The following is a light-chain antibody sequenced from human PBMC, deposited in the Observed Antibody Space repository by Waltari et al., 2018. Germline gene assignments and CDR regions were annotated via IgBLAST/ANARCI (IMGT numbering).Light chain of an antibody. Sequence: QSVLTQPPSVSGAPGQRVTISCTGSSSNIGAGYDVHWYQQLPGTAPKLLIYGNNNRPAGVPDRFAGSKSGPSSSLAITGLQAEDEADYYCQSYDSGLSGVVFGGGTKLTVL. J-gene: IGLJ2*01. CDR1: SSNIGAGYD. CDR3: QSYDSGLSGVV. CDR2: GNN. V-gene: IGLV1-40*01.